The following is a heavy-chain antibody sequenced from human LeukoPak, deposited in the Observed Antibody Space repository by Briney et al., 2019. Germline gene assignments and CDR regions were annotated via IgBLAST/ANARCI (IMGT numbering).Heavy chain of an antibody. D-gene: IGHD3-22*01. CDR1: GGSISGSSYY. V-gene: IGHV4-39*01. CDR3: ARRRYYDSSGYYYAYYYYYGMDV. CDR2: IYYSGST. J-gene: IGHJ6*02. Sequence: SETLSLTCTVSGGSISGSSYYWGWIRQPPGKGLEWIGSIYYSGSTYYNPSLKSRVTISVDTSKNQFSLKLSSVTAADTAVYYCARRRYYDSSGYYYAYYYYYGMDVWGQGTTVTVSS.